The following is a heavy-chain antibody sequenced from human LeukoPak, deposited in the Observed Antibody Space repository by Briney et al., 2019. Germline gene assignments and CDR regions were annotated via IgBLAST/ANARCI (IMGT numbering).Heavy chain of an antibody. CDR1: GFTFSSYA. CDR3: AKEYCSSTSCYYYYYMDV. Sequence: PGGPLRLSCAASGFTFSSYAMSWVRQAPGKGLEWVSAISGSGGSTYYADSVKGRFTISRDNSKNTLYLQMNSLRAEDTAVYYCAKEYCSSTSCYYYYYMDVWGKGTTVTVSS. V-gene: IGHV3-23*01. D-gene: IGHD2-2*01. J-gene: IGHJ6*03. CDR2: ISGSGGST.